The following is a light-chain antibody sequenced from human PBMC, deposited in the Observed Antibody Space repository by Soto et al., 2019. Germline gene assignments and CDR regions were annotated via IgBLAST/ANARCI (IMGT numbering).Light chain of an antibody. Sequence: QSALTQPASVSGSPGQSITISCTATSTNVGGYNYVSWYQQHPGKAPKLMIYEVNNRPSGVSDRFSGSKSGNTASLTISGLQAEDEADYYCSSYTRSATLGVFGGGTKLTVL. J-gene: IGLJ3*02. CDR3: SSYTRSATLGV. CDR1: STNVGGYNY. CDR2: EVN. V-gene: IGLV2-14*01.